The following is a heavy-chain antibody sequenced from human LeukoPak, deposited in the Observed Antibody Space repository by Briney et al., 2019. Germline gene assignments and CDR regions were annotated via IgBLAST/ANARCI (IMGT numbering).Heavy chain of an antibody. CDR2: INPNSGGT. CDR3: ARDFCSSTSCYFDY. Sequence: ASVKVSCKASGYTFTGYYMHWVRQAPGQGLEWIGWINPNSGGTNYAQKFQGRVTPTRDTSISTAYMELSRLRSDDTAVYYCARDFCSSTSCYFDYWGQGTLVTVSS. CDR1: GYTFTGYY. V-gene: IGHV1-2*02. D-gene: IGHD2-2*01. J-gene: IGHJ4*02.